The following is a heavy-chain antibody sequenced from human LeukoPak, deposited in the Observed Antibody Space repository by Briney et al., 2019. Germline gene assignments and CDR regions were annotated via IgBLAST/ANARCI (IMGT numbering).Heavy chain of an antibody. CDR1: GFTFSSYS. CDR3: ARDRSLAGTGDY. Sequence: GGSLRLSCAASGFTFSSYSMNWVRQAPGKGLEWVSSISSSSYIYYADSVKGRFTISRDNAKNSLYLQMNSLRAEDTAVYYCARDRSLAGTGDYWGQGTLVTVSS. V-gene: IGHV3-21*01. D-gene: IGHD6-19*01. J-gene: IGHJ4*02. CDR2: ISSSSYI.